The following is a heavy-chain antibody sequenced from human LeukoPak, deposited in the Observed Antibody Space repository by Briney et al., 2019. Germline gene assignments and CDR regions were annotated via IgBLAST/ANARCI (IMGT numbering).Heavy chain of an antibody. V-gene: IGHV1-46*01. Sequence: ASVKVSCKASGYTFTSYYMHWVRQAPGQGLEWMGIINPSGGSTSYAQKFQGRVTMTRDMSISTAYMELSRLRSDDTAVYYCARPVQLERREDWFDPWGQGTLVTVSS. CDR1: GYTFTSYY. J-gene: IGHJ5*02. CDR3: ARPVQLERREDWFDP. CDR2: INPSGGST. D-gene: IGHD1-1*01.